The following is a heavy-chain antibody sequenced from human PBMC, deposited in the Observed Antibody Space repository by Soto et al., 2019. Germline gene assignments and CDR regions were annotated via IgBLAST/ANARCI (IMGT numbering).Heavy chain of an antibody. CDR2: IDRSDSYT. Sequence: GESLKISCKGSGYSFTSYWISWVRQMPGKGLEWMGRIDRSDSYTNYSPSFQGHVTISADKSISTAYLQWSSLKASDTAMYYCARHNSSGYPNYYYYGMVVWGQGTTVTVSS. CDR1: GYSFTSYW. J-gene: IGHJ6*02. D-gene: IGHD3-22*01. V-gene: IGHV5-10-1*01. CDR3: ARHNSSGYPNYYYYGMVV.